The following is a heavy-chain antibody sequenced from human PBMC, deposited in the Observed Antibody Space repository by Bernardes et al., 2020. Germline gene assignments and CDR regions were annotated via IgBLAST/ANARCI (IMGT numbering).Heavy chain of an antibody. J-gene: IGHJ2*01. CDR3: ARMGVESSGWPDWYFDL. CDR1: GGTFSSYA. D-gene: IGHD6-19*01. Sequence: SVKVSCKASGGTFSSYAISWVRQAPGQGLEWMGGIIPIFGTANYAQKFQGRVTITADKSTSTAYMELSSLRSEDTAVYYCARMGVESSGWPDWYFDLWGRGTLVTVSS. CDR2: IIPIFGTA. V-gene: IGHV1-69*06.